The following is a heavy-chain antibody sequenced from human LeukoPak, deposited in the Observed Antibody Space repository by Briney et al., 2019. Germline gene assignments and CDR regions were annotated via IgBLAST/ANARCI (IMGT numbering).Heavy chain of an antibody. J-gene: IGHJ4*02. CDR2: ISGSGGST. CDR3: AKGEGYYDYVWGSYRWYYFDY. Sequence: GGSLRLFCAASGFTFSSYAVSWVRQAPGKGLEWVSAISGSGGSTYYADSVKGRFTISRDNSKNTLYLQMNSLRAEDTAVYYCAKGEGYYDYVWGSYRWYYFDYWGQGTLVTVSS. D-gene: IGHD3-16*02. V-gene: IGHV3-23*01. CDR1: GFTFSSYA.